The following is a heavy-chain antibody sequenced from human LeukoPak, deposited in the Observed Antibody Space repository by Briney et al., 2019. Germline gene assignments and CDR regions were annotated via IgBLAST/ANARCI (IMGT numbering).Heavy chain of an antibody. CDR3: ARTSTVTNDAFDI. CDR2: IYSGGST. Sequence: GGSLRLSCAASGFTVNSNYMSWVGQAPGKGLEGVSVIYSGGSTYYTDSVKGRFTISRDNSKNTLYLQMNSLRAEDTAVYYCARTSTVTNDAFDIWGQGTMVTVSS. J-gene: IGHJ3*02. CDR1: GFTVNSNY. D-gene: IGHD4-17*01. V-gene: IGHV3-53*01.